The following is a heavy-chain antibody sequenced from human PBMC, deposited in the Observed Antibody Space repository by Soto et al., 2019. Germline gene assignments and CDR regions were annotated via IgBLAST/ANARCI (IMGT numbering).Heavy chain of an antibody. CDR2: ISAYNGNT. Sequence: ASVKVSCKASGCSITSFGISWARQAPGQGLEWMGWISAYNGNTNYAQKLQGRVTMTTDTSTSTAYMELRSLRSDDTAVYYCARAGIVVVAATFAWFDPWGQGTLVTVSS. CDR3: ARAGIVVVAATFAWFDP. V-gene: IGHV1-18*01. CDR1: GCSITSFG. D-gene: IGHD2-15*01. J-gene: IGHJ5*02.